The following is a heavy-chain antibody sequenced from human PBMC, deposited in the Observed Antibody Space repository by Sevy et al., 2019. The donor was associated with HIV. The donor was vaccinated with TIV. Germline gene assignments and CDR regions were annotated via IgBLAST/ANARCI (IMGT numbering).Heavy chain of an antibody. Sequence: GGSLRLSCAASGFTFSSYEMNWVRQAPGKGLEWVSYISSSGSTIYYADSVKGRFTISRDNAKNSLYLQMNSLRAEDTAVYYCARGSSGLGWFDPWGQGTLVTVPQ. CDR2: ISSSGSTI. CDR1: GFTFSSYE. J-gene: IGHJ5*02. CDR3: ARGSSGLGWFDP. V-gene: IGHV3-48*03. D-gene: IGHD6-13*01.